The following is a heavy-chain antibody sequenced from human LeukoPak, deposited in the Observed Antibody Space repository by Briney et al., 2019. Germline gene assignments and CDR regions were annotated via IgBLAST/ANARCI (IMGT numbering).Heavy chain of an antibody. CDR3: ASVYYSGYDDNAFDY. J-gene: IGHJ4*02. D-gene: IGHD5-12*01. CDR1: GFTFSSYW. V-gene: IGHV3-7*01. Sequence: RGSLRLSCAASGFTFSSYWMSWVRQAPGKGLEWVANIKQDGSEKYYVDSVKGRFTISRDNAKNSLYLQMNSLRAEDTAVYYCASVYYSGYDDNAFDYWGQGTLVTVSS. CDR2: IKQDGSEK.